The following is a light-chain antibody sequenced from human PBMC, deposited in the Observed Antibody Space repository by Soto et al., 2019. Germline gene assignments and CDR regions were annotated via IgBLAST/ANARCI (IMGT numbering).Light chain of an antibody. CDR2: GAS. CDR1: QTVSSN. Sequence: EIVLTQSPATLSVSPGERATLSCRASQTVSSNLAWYQQKPGQPPRLLIYGASTRAIGIPARFSGSGSGTEFTLTISSLQSEDFAVYYCQQRSNWPPFTFGPGTKVDIK. CDR3: QQRSNWPPFT. V-gene: IGKV3-15*01. J-gene: IGKJ3*01.